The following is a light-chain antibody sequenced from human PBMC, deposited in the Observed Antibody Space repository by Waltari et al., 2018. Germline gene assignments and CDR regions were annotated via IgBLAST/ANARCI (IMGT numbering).Light chain of an antibody. CDR3: QKYGTLPAT. CDR1: QSVSRT. CDR2: DAS. V-gene: IGKV3-20*01. J-gene: IGKJ1*01. Sequence: EIVLTQSPGTLSLSPGERATLSCGASQSVSRTLAWYQQKPGQAPRLLIYDASNRATGIPDRFSGSGSETDFSLTISRLEPEDFAVYYCQKYGTLPATFGQGTKVEVK.